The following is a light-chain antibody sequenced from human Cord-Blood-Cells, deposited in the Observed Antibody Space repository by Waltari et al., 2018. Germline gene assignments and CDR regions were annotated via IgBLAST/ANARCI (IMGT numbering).Light chain of an antibody. CDR2: GAS. CDR3: QHRKT. CDR1: QRVSSN. V-gene: IGKV3-15*01. J-gene: IGKJ1*01. Sequence: EIVMTQSPATLSVSPGERATLSCRASQRVSSNLAWYQQKPGQAPRLLIYGASTRATGIPARFSGSGSWTEFTLTISSLQSEDFAVYYCQHRKTFGQGTKVEIK.